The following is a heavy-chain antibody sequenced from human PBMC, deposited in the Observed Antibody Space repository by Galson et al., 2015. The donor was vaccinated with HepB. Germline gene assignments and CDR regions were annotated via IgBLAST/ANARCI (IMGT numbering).Heavy chain of an antibody. V-gene: IGHV1-69*10. CDR1: GGTFSSYA. Sequence: SVKVSCKASGGTFSSYAISWVRQAPGQGLEWMGGIIPIFGIANYAQKFQGRVTITADKSTSTAYMELSSLRSEDTAVYYCARENYDSSGYYYSNWFDPWGQGTLVTVSS. CDR2: IIPIFGIA. J-gene: IGHJ5*02. CDR3: ARENYDSSGYYYSNWFDP. D-gene: IGHD3-22*01.